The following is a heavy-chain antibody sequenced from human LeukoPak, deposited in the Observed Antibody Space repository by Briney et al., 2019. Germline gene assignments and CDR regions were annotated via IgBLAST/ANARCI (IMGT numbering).Heavy chain of an antibody. D-gene: IGHD3-9*01. CDR1: GFNLRNCY. V-gene: IGHV3-33*08. Sequence: GGSLRLSCAASGFNLRNCYMHWVRQAPGKGLEWVAVISYDGSHKYYADSVKGRFTISRDNSKNTLYLQMNSLRAEDTAVYYCARDPVTPYYDILTGYSNYYGMDVWGKGTTVTVSS. J-gene: IGHJ6*04. CDR3: ARDPVTPYYDILTGYSNYYGMDV. CDR2: ISYDGSHK.